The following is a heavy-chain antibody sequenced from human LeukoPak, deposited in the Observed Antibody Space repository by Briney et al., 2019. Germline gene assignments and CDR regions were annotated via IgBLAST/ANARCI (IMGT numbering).Heavy chain of an antibody. Sequence: SETLSLTCTVSGGSMSGYYWSWIRQPPGEGLEWFGYIFSSGSTNYNPSLKSRVTISVDTSKNQFSLKLSSVTAADTAVYYCARRSKSGYYFDSWGQGTLVTVSS. D-gene: IGHD3-10*01. J-gene: IGHJ4*02. V-gene: IGHV4-59*08. CDR2: IFSSGST. CDR1: GGSMSGYY. CDR3: ARRSKSGYYFDS.